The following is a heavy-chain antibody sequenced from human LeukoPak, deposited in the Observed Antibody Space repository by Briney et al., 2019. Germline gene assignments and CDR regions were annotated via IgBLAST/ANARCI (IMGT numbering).Heavy chain of an antibody. Sequence: GGSLRLSCAASGLTFSSYWMSWVRQAPGKGLEWVANIKQDGSDKYYVDSVKGRFTISRDNAKNSLYLQVNCLRVEDTAVYYCARDRAAGRPHFDYWGQGTLVTVSS. J-gene: IGHJ4*02. CDR3: ARDRAAGRPHFDY. CDR2: IKQDGSDK. V-gene: IGHV3-7*01. CDR1: GLTFSSYW. D-gene: IGHD6-13*01.